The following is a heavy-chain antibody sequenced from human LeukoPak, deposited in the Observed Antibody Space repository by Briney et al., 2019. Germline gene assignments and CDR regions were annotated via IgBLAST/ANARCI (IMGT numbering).Heavy chain of an antibody. D-gene: IGHD6-13*01. Sequence: GGSLRLSCAASGFTFSSYGMHWVRQAPGKGREWVAVIWYDGSNKYYADSVKGRFTISRDNSKNTLYLQMNSLRAEDTAVYYCASTSAAGTADLDYWGQGTLVTVSS. V-gene: IGHV3-33*01. CDR2: IWYDGSNK. CDR1: GFTFSSYG. CDR3: ASTSAAGTADLDY. J-gene: IGHJ4*02.